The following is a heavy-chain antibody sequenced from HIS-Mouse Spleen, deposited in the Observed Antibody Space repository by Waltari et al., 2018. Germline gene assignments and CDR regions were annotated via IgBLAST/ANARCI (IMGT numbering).Heavy chain of an antibody. Sequence: QVQLVESGGGVVQPGRSLRLSWAASGFTFSSYGMHWVRQAPGKGLEWVAVIWYDGSNKYYADSVKGRFTISRDNSKNTLYLQMNSLRAEDTAVYYCAKDRGYGGNSGLLDYWGQGTLVTVSS. J-gene: IGHJ4*02. V-gene: IGHV3-33*06. CDR2: IWYDGSNK. D-gene: IGHD4-17*01. CDR1: GFTFSSYG. CDR3: AKDRGYGGNSGLLDY.